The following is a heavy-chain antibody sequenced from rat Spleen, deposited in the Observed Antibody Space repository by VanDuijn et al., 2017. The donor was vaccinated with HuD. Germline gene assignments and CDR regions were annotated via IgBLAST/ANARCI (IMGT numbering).Heavy chain of an antibody. V-gene: IGHV5S10*01. CDR3: AVAGYGY. Sequence: EVQLVESGGGLVQPGRSLKLSCAASGFTFSNYNMAWVRQAPKKGLEWVATIIYDDSRTYYRDSVKGRFTISRDNAKNTLYLQMDSLRSEDTATYYCAVAGYGYWGQGVVVTVSS. CDR2: IIYDDSRT. J-gene: IGHJ2*01. CDR1: GFTFSNYN. D-gene: IGHD4-3*01.